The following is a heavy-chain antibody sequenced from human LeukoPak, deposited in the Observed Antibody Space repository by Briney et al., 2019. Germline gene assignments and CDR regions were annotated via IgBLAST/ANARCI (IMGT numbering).Heavy chain of an antibody. CDR3: AKYSGSSTGFDY. D-gene: IGHD1-26*01. V-gene: IGHV3-7*01. CDR2: IKQDGGAS. Sequence: PGGSLRLSCAASGFTFSNSWMSWVRQAPGKGLEWVANIKQDGGASYYVDSVKGRFTISRDNAKNSLYLQMNSLRADDTAVYYCAKYSGSSTGFDYWGQGTLVTVSS. CDR1: GFTFSNSW. J-gene: IGHJ4*02.